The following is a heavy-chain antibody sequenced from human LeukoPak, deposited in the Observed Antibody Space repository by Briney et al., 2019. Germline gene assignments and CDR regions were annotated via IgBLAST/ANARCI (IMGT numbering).Heavy chain of an antibody. D-gene: IGHD2-15*01. Sequence: GASVKVSCKASGYTFTSYGISWVRQAPGQGLEWMGWISTYNGNTNYAQKIQGRVTMTTDTFTSTAYMELRSLRSDDTAVYYCARGPYCGGDTCYSQYFDYWGQGTLVTVSS. CDR3: ARGPYCGGDTCYSQYFDY. CDR2: ISTYNGNT. J-gene: IGHJ4*02. CDR1: GYTFTSYG. V-gene: IGHV1-18*01.